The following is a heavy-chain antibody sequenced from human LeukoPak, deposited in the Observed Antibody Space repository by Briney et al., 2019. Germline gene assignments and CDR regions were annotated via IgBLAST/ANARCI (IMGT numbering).Heavy chain of an antibody. J-gene: IGHJ4*02. D-gene: IGHD3-10*01. CDR1: GGSISSYY. CDR2: IYYSGST. Sequence: TSETLSLTCTVSGGSISSYYWSWIRQPPGKGLEWIGYIYYSGSTNYNPSLKSRVTISVDTSKNQFSLKLSSVTAADTAVYYCASLLLSPGSYAGYFDYWGQGTLVTVSS. CDR3: ASLLLSPGSYAGYFDY. V-gene: IGHV4-59*01.